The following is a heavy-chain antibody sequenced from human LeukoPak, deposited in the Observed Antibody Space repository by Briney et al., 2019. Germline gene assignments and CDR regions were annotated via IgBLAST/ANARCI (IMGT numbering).Heavy chain of an antibody. D-gene: IGHD2/OR15-2a*01. V-gene: IGHV3-23*01. J-gene: IGHJ4*02. CDR3: VKEAEVSPLSYFVH. CDR1: GFTVSSNY. Sequence: GGSLRLSCAASGFTVSSNYMSWVRQAPGKGLEWVSSISGSGVTPYYSDSVKGRFTISRDNSRDNSKNTLYLQMSSLRAEDTALYYCVKEAEVSPLSYFVHWGQGTLVAVSS. CDR2: ISGSGVTP.